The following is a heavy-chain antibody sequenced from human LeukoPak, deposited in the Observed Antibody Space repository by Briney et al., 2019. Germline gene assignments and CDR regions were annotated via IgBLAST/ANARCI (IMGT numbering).Heavy chain of an antibody. Sequence: GGSPRLSCAASGFTFSSYWMSWVRQAPGKGLEWVANIKQDGSEKYYVDSVKGRFTISRDNAKNSLYLQMNSLRAEDTAVYYCATGRDGYNLYYFDYWGQGTLVTVSS. D-gene: IGHD5-24*01. CDR3: ATGRDGYNLYYFDY. CDR1: GFTFSSYW. CDR2: IKQDGSEK. J-gene: IGHJ4*02. V-gene: IGHV3-7*01.